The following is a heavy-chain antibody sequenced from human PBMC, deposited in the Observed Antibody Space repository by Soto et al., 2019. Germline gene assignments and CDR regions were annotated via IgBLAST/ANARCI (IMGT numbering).Heavy chain of an antibody. CDR3: ARHGSKTFELLWFGENYYYYMDV. CDR1: GGSISSYY. CDR2: IYYSGST. V-gene: IGHV4-59*08. Sequence: SETLSLTCTVSGGSISSYYWSWIRQPPGKGLEWIGYIYYSGSTNYNPSLKSRVTISVDTSKNQFSLKLSSVTAADTAVYYCARHGSKTFELLWFGENYYYYMDVWGKGTTVTVSS. J-gene: IGHJ6*03. D-gene: IGHD3-10*01.